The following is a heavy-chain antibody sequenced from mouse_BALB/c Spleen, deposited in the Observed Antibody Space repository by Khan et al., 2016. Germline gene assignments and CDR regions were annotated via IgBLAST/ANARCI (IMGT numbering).Heavy chain of an antibody. CDR2: INTYSGES. CDR1: GYTFTNYG. CDR3: ARYRYYYGSSRYFDV. Sequence: QFQLVQSGPELKKPGKTVKISCKASGYTFTNYGMNWVKQAPGKGLKWMGWINTYSGESTYADDFKGRFAFSLETSVNTAYLQINNLKNEDTATYFCARYRYYYGSSRYFDVWGAGTTVTVSS. J-gene: IGHJ1*01. V-gene: IGHV9-3-1*01. D-gene: IGHD1-1*01.